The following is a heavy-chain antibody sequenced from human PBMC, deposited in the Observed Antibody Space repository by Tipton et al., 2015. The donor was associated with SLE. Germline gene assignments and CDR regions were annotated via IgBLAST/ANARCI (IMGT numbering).Heavy chain of an antibody. CDR2: IRSKANSYAT. D-gene: IGHD6-13*01. V-gene: IGHV3-73*01. CDR3: TRHAIAAAPDWYFDL. J-gene: IGHJ2*01. Sequence: SLRLSCAASGFTFSSYGMHWVRQASGKGLEWVGRIRSKANSYATAYAASVKGRFTISRDDSKNTAYLQMNSLKTEDTAVYYCTRHAIAAAPDWYFDLWGRGTLVTVSS. CDR1: GFTFSSYG.